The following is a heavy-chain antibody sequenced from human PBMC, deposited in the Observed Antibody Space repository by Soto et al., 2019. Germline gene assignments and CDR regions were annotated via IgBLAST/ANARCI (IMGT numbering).Heavy chain of an antibody. V-gene: IGHV3-43*01. J-gene: IGHJ3*02. Sequence: VQLVESGGVVVQPGGSLRLSCAASGFTFDDYTMHWVRQAPGKGLEWVSLISWDGGSTYYADSVKGRFTISRDNSKNSLYLQMNSLRTEDTALYYCAKGASIAARSAAFDIWGQGTMVTVSS. D-gene: IGHD6-6*01. CDR2: ISWDGGST. CDR3: AKGASIAARSAAFDI. CDR1: GFTFDDYT.